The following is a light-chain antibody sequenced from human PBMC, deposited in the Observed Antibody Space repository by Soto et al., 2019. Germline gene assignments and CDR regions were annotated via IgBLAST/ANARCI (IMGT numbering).Light chain of an antibody. CDR1: QSVSSY. V-gene: IGKV3-11*01. J-gene: IGKJ3*01. Sequence: EIVLTQSPATLSLSPGEGATLSCRASQSVSSYLAWYQQKPGQAPRLLIYDASNRATGIPARFSGSGSGTDCTLSISSLEPEDFAVYYCQQRSNLPFTFGPGTKVDIK. CDR3: QQRSNLPFT. CDR2: DAS.